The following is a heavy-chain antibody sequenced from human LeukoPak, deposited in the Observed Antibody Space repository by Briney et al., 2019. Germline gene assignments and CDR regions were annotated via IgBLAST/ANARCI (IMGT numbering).Heavy chain of an antibody. CDR3: ARGDLPSIAVAGPNDY. Sequence: ASVNVSCKASGYTFTSYGISWVRQAPGQGLEWMGWISAYNGNTNYAQKLQGRVTMTTDTSTSTAYMELRSLRSDDTAVYYCARGDLPSIAVAGPNDYWGQGTLVTVSS. CDR2: ISAYNGNT. V-gene: IGHV1-18*01. CDR1: GYTFTSYG. J-gene: IGHJ4*02. D-gene: IGHD6-19*01.